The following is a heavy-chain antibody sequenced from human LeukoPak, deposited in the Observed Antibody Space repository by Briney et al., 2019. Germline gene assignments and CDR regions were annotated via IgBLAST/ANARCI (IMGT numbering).Heavy chain of an antibody. J-gene: IGHJ3*02. CDR2: ISYDGSNK. V-gene: IGHV3-30*18. Sequence: GGSLRLSCAASGFTFSSYGIHWVRQAPGKGLEWVAVISYDGSNKYYADSVKGRFTISRDNSKNTLYLQMNSLRAEDTAVYYCAKFSYGSGQYDAFDIWGQGTMVTVSS. CDR3: AKFSYGSGQYDAFDI. D-gene: IGHD3-10*01. CDR1: GFTFSSYG.